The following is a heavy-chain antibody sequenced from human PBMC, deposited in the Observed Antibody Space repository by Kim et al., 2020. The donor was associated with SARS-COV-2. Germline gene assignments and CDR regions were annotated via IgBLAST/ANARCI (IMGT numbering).Heavy chain of an antibody. CDR3: AVPRADGTLDY. V-gene: IGHV1-58*01. Sequence: TNYAQEVQERVTITRDMSTSTVYMELNSLRSEDTAVYYCAVPRADGTLDYWGQGTLVTVSS. D-gene: IGHD1-1*01. J-gene: IGHJ4*02. CDR2: T.